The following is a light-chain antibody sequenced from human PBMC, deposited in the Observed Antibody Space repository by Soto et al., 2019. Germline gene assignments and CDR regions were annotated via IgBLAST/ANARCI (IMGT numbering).Light chain of an antibody. V-gene: IGLV4-69*01. J-gene: IGLJ2*01. CDR3: QTCGTGVV. CDR2: LNSDGSH. Sequence: QPVLTQSPSASASLGASVKLTCTLSSGHSSYAIAWHQQQPEKGPRYLMKLNSDGSHSKGDGIPDRFSGSSSGAERYLTISSLQSEDEADYYCQTCGTGVVFGGGTKQTVL. CDR1: SGHSSYA.